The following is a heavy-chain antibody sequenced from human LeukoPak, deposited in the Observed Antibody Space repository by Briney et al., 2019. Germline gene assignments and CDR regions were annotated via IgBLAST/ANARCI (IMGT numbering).Heavy chain of an antibody. CDR2: INSDGSST. D-gene: IGHD3-10*01. CDR3: ARRDGLWFGESDYYGMDV. J-gene: IGHJ6*02. CDR1: GFTFSSYW. V-gene: IGHV3-74*01. Sequence: AGGSLILSCAASGFTFSSYWMHWVRQAPGKGLVWVSRINSDGSSTSYADSVKGRFTISRDNAKNTLYLQMNSLRAEDTAVYYCARRDGLWFGESDYYGMDVWGQGTTVTVSS.